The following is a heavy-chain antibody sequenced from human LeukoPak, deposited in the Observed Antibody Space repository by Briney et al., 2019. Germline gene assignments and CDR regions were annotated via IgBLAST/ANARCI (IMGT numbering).Heavy chain of an antibody. CDR1: GYRFTSYW. D-gene: IGHD3-10*01. J-gene: IGHJ4*01. CDR3: ARLVVRGDDADY. CDR2: IYPGDSDT. Sequence: GESLKISGKGSGYRFTSYWFGWVRQIPGKGLEWIGVIYPGDSDTSYSPSFQGQVTISGDMSSSPRFLKWSSLKALYTAVYHWARLVVRGDDADYWGHGTLVTVSP. V-gene: IGHV5-51*01.